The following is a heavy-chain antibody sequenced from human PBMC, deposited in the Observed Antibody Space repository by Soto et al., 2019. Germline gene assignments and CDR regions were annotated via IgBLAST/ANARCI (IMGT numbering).Heavy chain of an antibody. Sequence: QVQLVQSGAEVKKPGSSVKVSCKASGGTFSSYTISWVRQAPGQGLEWMGRIIPILGIANYAQKFQCRVTITADKSTSTAYMELSSLRSEDTAVYYCARVNSIAAAGTYFQHWGQGTLVTVSS. D-gene: IGHD6-13*01. V-gene: IGHV1-69*02. CDR2: IIPILGIA. J-gene: IGHJ1*01. CDR3: ARVNSIAAAGTYFQH. CDR1: GGTFSSYT.